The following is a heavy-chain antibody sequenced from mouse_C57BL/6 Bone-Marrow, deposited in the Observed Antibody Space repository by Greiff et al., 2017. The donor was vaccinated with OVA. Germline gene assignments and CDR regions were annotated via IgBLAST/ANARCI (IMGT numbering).Heavy chain of an antibody. V-gene: IGHV5-4*03. CDR2: ISDGGSYT. Sequence: EVKVVESGGGLVKPGGSLKLSCAASGFTFSSYAMSWVRQTPEKRLEWVATISDGGSYTYYPDNVKGRFTISRDNAKNNLYLQMSHLKSEDTAMDYCARAYYYGSSQWYFDVWGTGTTVTVSS. J-gene: IGHJ1*03. CDR1: GFTFSSYA. D-gene: IGHD1-1*01. CDR3: ARAYYYGSSQWYFDV.